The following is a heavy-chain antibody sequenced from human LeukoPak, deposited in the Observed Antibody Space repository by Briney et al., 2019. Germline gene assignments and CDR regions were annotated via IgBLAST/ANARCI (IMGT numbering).Heavy chain of an antibody. J-gene: IGHJ6*03. V-gene: IGHV4-61*02. CDR1: GVSINSGSYY. CDR3: ARENYYGSGTFNLYYYYYMDV. D-gene: IGHD3-10*01. Sequence: SQTLSLTCTVSGVSINSGSYYWSWIRQPAGKGLEWIGRIYTSGSTNYNPSLKSRVTISVDTSKNQFSLKLSSVTAADTAVYYCARENYYGSGTFNLYYYYYMDVWGKGTTVTVSS. CDR2: IYTSGST.